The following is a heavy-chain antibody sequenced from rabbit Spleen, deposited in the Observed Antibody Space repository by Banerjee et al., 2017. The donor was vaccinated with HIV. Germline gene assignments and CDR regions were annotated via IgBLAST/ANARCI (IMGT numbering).Heavy chain of an antibody. CDR3: VRGASSSGYYNL. V-gene: IGHV1S7*01. D-gene: IGHD1-1*01. J-gene: IGHJ4*01. CDR2: IDLVFGRT. CDR1: GFSFSSNW. Sequence: QSLEESGGGLVKPGGTLTLTCTVSGFSFSSNWICWVRQAPGKGLEWIGYIDLVFGRTYYASWVNGRFTISSHNAQNTLYLQLNSLTVADTATYFCVRGASSSGYYNLWGPGTLVTVS.